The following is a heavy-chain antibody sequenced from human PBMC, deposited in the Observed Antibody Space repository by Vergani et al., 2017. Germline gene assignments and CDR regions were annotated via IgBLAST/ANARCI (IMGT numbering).Heavy chain of an antibody. J-gene: IGHJ6*03. CDR1: GGTFSSYA. Sequence: QVQLVQSGAEVKKPGSSVKVSCKASGGTFSSYAISWVRQAPGQGLEWMGGIIPIFGTANYAQKFQGRVTITADESTSTAYMELSSLRSEDTAVYYCARAITIFGVVSNYYYYMDVWGKGTTVTVSS. D-gene: IGHD3-3*01. CDR2: IIPIFGTA. V-gene: IGHV1-69*01. CDR3: ARAITIFGVVSNYYYYMDV.